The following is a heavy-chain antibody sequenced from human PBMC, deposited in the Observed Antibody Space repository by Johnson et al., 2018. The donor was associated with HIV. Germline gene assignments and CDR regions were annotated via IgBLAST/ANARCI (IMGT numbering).Heavy chain of an antibody. CDR1: GFTFDDYA. CDR2: IKSDGSYT. CDR3: ARVHSGGAFDI. J-gene: IGHJ3*02. V-gene: IGHV3-20*04. Sequence: VQLVESGGGVVRPGGSLRLSCAASGFTFDDYAMHWVRQAPGKGLEWVSRIKSDGSYTSYADSVKGRFTISRDNVRNTLHLQMDSLRAGDTAMFYCARVHSGGAFDIWGQGTMVTVSS.